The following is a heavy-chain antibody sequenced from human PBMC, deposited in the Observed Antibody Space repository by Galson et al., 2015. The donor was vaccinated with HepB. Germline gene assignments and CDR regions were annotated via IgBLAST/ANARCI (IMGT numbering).Heavy chain of an antibody. CDR3: ARRPSIVLVPAAIDAFDV. CDR1: GGSISSYY. J-gene: IGHJ3*01. CDR2: IYYSGST. V-gene: IGHV4-59*08. D-gene: IGHD2-2*01. Sequence: SETLSLTCTVSGGSISSYYWSWIRQPPGKGLEWIGYIYYSGSTKYNPSLKNRVSISVDASKNQFSLKLSSVTAADTAVYYCARRPSIVLVPAAIDAFDVWGQGTMVTVSS.